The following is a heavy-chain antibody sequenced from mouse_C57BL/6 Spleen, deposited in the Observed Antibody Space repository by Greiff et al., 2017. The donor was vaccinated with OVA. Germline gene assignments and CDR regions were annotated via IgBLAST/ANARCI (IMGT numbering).Heavy chain of an antibody. V-gene: IGHV1-15*01. CDR3: TRWEGNYGRFAY. CDR1: GYTFTDYE. D-gene: IGHD2-1*01. CDR2: IDPETGGT. Sequence: QVQLQQSGAELVRPGASVTLSCKASGYTFTDYEMHWVKQTPVHGLEWIGAIDPETGGTAYNQKFKGKAILTADKSSSTAYMELRSLTSEDSAVYYCTRWEGNYGRFAYWGQGTLVTVSA. J-gene: IGHJ3*01.